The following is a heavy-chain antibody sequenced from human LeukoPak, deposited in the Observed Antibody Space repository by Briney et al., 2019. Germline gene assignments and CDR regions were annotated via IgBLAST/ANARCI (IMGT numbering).Heavy chain of an antibody. J-gene: IGHJ4*02. CDR3: ARDSSSSDLRDY. D-gene: IGHD6-6*01. CDR2: IYYSGNT. V-gene: IGHV4-39*02. Sequence: SETLSLTCTVSGVSISSSNSYWGWIRQPPGKGLEWIGSIYYSGNTYYNASLKSQVSISIDTSKNRFSLKLTSVTAADTAVYYCARDSSSSDLRDYWGQGTLVTVSS. CDR1: GVSISSSNSY.